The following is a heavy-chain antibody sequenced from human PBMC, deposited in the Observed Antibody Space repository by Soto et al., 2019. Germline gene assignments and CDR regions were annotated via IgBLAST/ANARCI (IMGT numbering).Heavy chain of an antibody. J-gene: IGHJ6*02. CDR1: GGSVSSGSYY. CDR2: IYYSGST. CDR3: ARKGYSYGYGMGV. Sequence: SETLSLTCTVSGGSVSSGSYYWSWIRQPPGKGLEWIGYIYYSGSTNYNPSLKSRVTISVDTSKNQFSLKLSSVTAADTAVYYCARKGYSYGYGMGVWGQGTTVTVSS. V-gene: IGHV4-61*01. D-gene: IGHD5-18*01.